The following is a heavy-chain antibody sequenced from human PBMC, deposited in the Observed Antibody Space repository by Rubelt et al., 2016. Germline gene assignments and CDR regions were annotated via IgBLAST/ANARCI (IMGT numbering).Heavy chain of an antibody. J-gene: IGHJ4*02. CDR3: ATPSGY. CDR1: GFTFSNAW. Sequence: EVQLVESGGGLVKPGGSLTLSCAASGFTFSNAWIHWVRQAPGKGLEWVGRIGRRANSYATGSAASVKGGFTISRDDSRDTAYLQMNSLRTEDTAVYYCATPSGYWGQGTLVTVSA. CDR2: IGRRANSYAT. V-gene: IGHV3-73*01.